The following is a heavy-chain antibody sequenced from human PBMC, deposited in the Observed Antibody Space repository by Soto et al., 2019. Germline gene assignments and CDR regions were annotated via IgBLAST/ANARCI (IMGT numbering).Heavy chain of an antibody. J-gene: IGHJ6*02. CDR3: ARVCGGACHHGMDV. D-gene: IGHD2-21*02. CDR2: IYYSGST. CDR1: GGSISSGGYY. Sequence: QVQLQESGPGLVKPSQTLSLTCTVSGGSISSGGYYWSWIRQHPGKGLEWIGYIYYSGSTYHNPSLKSRVTLPVDTSKNQFSLKRSAVTAADTAVYYCARVCGGACHHGMDVWGQGTTVTVSS. V-gene: IGHV4-31*03.